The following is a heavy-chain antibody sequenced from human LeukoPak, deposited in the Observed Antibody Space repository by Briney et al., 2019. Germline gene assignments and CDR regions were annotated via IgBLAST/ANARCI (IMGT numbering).Heavy chain of an antibody. J-gene: IGHJ5*02. D-gene: IGHD6-13*01. CDR1: GFTFTSHS. CDR2: ISSSGSTI. V-gene: IGHV3-48*04. CDR3: ARAAGGIDSSSLNWFDP. Sequence: GGSLRLSCATSGFTFTSHSMNWVRQAPGKGLEWVSYISSSGSTIYYADSVKGRFTISRDNAKNSLYLQMNSLRAEDTAVYYCARAAGGIDSSSLNWFDPWGQGTLVTVSS.